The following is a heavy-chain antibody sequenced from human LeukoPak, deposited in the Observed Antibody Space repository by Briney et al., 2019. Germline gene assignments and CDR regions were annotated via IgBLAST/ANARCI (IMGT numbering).Heavy chain of an antibody. Sequence: GGSLRLSCAASGFTFNNFWMSWVRQAPGKGLEWVAILNQDGSEKYYVDSVKGRFTISRDNARNSLYLQMSSLRAEDTAVYYCARSRGAGPAAYFDYWGQGTLITVSS. V-gene: IGHV3-7*05. J-gene: IGHJ4*02. D-gene: IGHD6-19*01. CDR1: GFTFNNFW. CDR2: LNQDGSEK. CDR3: ARSRGAGPAAYFDY.